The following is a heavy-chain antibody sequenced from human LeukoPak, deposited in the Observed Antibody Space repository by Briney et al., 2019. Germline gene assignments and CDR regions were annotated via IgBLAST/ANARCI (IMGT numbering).Heavy chain of an antibody. Sequence: ASVKVSCKASGYTFTGYYMHWVRQAPGQGLEWMGWINPNTGATNYAQKFQGRVTMTRDTSISTAYMELSSLRSDDTAVFYCVRGHRDYDSGAYYTGAKYYFDYWGQGTLVTVSS. J-gene: IGHJ4*02. CDR1: GYTFTGYY. CDR3: VRGHRDYDSGAYYTGAKYYFDY. V-gene: IGHV1-2*02. D-gene: IGHD3-22*01. CDR2: INPNTGAT.